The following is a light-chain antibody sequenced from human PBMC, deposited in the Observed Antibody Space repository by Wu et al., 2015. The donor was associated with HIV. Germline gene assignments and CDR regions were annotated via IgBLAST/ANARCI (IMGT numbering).Light chain of an antibody. CDR2: GTS. V-gene: IGKV3-20*01. CDR1: QRVSTNF. J-gene: IGKJ1*01. Sequence: EIVLTQSPGTLSLSPGQRATLSCRASQRVSTNFLAWCQHKPAQAPRLLIYGTSTRATGIPDRFSGSGSGTDFTLTITRLEPEDSAVYYCQQYGDSPAWTFGQGTKVEVK. CDR3: QQYGDSPAWT.